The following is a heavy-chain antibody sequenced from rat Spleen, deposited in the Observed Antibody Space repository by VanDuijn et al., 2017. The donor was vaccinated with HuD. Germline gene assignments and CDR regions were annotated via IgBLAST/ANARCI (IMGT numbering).Heavy chain of an antibody. CDR2: IWGDGST. D-gene: IGHD1-12*02. Sequence: QVQLKESGPGLVQPSQTPSLTCTVSGFSLISYSVHWIRQPPGKGLEWMGGIWGDGSTDYNSALKSRLSITRDTSKSQVFLEMNSLQTGDTAIYFCTSFYYYDGSYYYPFPYWGQGVMVTVSS. V-gene: IGHV2-1*01. CDR1: GFSLISYS. CDR3: TSFYYYDGSYYYPFPY. J-gene: IGHJ2*01.